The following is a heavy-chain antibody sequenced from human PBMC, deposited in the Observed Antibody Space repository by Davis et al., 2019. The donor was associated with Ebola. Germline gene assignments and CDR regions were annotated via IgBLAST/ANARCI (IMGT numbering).Heavy chain of an antibody. CDR3: AREVWTGDDAFDI. CDR1: GYTFTSYY. J-gene: IGHJ3*02. V-gene: IGHV1-46*01. Sequence: ALVKVSCKASGYTFTSYYMHWVRQAPGQGLEWMGIINPSGGSTSYAQKFQGRVTMTRDTSTSTVYMELNSLKSEDTAVYYCAREVWTGDDAFDIWGQGTMVTVSS. CDR2: INPSGGST. D-gene: IGHD3/OR15-3a*01.